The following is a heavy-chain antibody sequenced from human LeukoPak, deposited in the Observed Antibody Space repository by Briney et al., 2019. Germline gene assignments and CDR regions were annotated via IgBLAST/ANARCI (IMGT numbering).Heavy chain of an antibody. Sequence: ASVKVSCKASGYTFTGYYIYWVRQAPGQGLEWMGWINPNSGGTNYAQKFQGRVTMTRDTSISTAYMELSSLRSEDTAVYYCARGRPGIAAAGTFDYWGQGTLVTVSS. CDR2: INPNSGGT. V-gene: IGHV1-2*02. J-gene: IGHJ4*02. CDR1: GYTFTGYY. CDR3: ARGRPGIAAAGTFDY. D-gene: IGHD6-13*01.